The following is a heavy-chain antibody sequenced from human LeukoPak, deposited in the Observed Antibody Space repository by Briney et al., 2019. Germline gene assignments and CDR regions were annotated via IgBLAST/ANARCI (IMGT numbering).Heavy chain of an antibody. Sequence: ASVKVSCKASGGTFSSYAISWVRQATGQGLEWMGGIIPIFGTANYAQKFQGRVTITADKSTSTAYMELSSLRSEDTAVNYCARGYSTATYDAFDIWGQGTMVTVSS. CDR2: IIPIFGTA. CDR3: ARGYSTATYDAFDI. CDR1: GGTFSSYA. J-gene: IGHJ3*02. D-gene: IGHD4-17*01. V-gene: IGHV1-69*06.